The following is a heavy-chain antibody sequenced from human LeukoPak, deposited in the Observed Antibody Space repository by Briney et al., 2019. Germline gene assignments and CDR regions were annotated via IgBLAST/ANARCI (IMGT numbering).Heavy chain of an antibody. D-gene: IGHD3-22*01. CDR3: ARLSHYYDSSGYYLGSYYFDY. CDR1: GGSISSSTYY. Sequence: SETLSPTCSVSGGSISSSTYYWGWIRQPPGKGLEWIGNIYYSGSTYYNPSLKSRVTISADTSKNQFSLKLNSVTAADTAVYYCARLSHYYDSSGYYLGSYYFDYWGQGTLVTVSS. J-gene: IGHJ4*02. CDR2: IYYSGST. V-gene: IGHV4-39*01.